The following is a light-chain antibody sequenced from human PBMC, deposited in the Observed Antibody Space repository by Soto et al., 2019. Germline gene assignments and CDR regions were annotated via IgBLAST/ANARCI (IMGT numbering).Light chain of an antibody. CDR1: NIGIKS. CDR3: QVWDSSSDHVV. V-gene: IGLV3-21*04. CDR2: YDS. Sequence: SYELTQPPSVSVAPGKTARINCGGNNIGIKSVHWYQQKPGQAPVLVIYYDSDRPSGIPERFSGSNSGNTATLTISRVEAGDEADYYCQVWDSSSDHVVFGGGTQLTVL. J-gene: IGLJ2*01.